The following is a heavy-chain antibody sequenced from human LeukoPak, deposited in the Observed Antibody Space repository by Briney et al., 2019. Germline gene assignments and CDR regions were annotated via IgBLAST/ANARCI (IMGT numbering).Heavy chain of an antibody. CDR3: AKDLKRSSGWLYFDY. V-gene: IGHV3-30*18. CDR1: GFTFSSYG. Sequence: GRSLRLSCAASGFTFSSYGMHWVRQAPGKGLEWVAVISYDGSNKYYADSVKGRFTISRDNSKNTLYLQMNSLRAEDTAVYYCAKDLKRSSGWLYFDYWGQGTLVTVSS. D-gene: IGHD6-19*01. CDR2: ISYDGSNK. J-gene: IGHJ4*02.